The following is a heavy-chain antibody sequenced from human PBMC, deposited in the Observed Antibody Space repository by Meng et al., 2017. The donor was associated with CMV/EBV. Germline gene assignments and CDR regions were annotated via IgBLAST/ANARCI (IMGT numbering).Heavy chain of an antibody. CDR2: FYYSGST. V-gene: IGHV4-59*01. CDR3: ARRSSKGFDM. J-gene: IGHJ3*02. D-gene: IGHD2-2*01. Sequence: SETLSLTCTDSGGSISSYYWNWIRQPPGKGLEWIGYFYYSGSTNYNPSLKSRVTISVDTSKKQFSLKLSSVTAADTAVYFCARRSSKGFDMWGQGTTVTVSS. CDR1: GGSISSYY.